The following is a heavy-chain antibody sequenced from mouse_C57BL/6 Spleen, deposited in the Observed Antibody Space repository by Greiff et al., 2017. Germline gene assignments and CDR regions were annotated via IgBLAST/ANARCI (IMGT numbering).Heavy chain of an antibody. CDR2: IRNKANGYTT. Sequence: EVKLVESGGGLVQPGGSLSLSCAASGFTFTDYYMSWVRQPPGKALEWLGFIRNKANGYTTEYSASVKGRFTISRDNSQSILYLQMNALRAEDSATYYCASNDGYADYYAMDYWGQGTSVTVAS. CDR1: GFTFTDYY. V-gene: IGHV7-3*01. J-gene: IGHJ4*01. D-gene: IGHD2-2*01. CDR3: ASNDGYADYYAMDY.